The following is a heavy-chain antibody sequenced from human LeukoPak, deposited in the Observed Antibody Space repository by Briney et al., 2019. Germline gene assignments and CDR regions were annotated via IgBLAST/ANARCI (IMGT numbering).Heavy chain of an antibody. CDR2: ISSSSSYI. J-gene: IGHJ6*02. Sequence: GGSLRLSCAASGFTFSSYSMNWVRQAPGKGLEWVSSISSSSSYISYADSVKGRFTISRDNAKNSLYLQMNSLRAEDTAVYYCAREAYDFWSGYYYGPYYYYGMDVWGQGTTVTVSS. D-gene: IGHD3-3*01. CDR1: GFTFSSYS. CDR3: AREAYDFWSGYYYGPYYYYGMDV. V-gene: IGHV3-21*01.